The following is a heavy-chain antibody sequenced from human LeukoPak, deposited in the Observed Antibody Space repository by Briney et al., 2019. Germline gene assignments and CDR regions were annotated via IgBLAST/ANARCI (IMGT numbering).Heavy chain of an antibody. CDR1: GFTFSSYA. CDR3: ASAHGGSGYDRPFDY. J-gene: IGHJ4*02. Sequence: GGSLRLSCAASGFTFSSYAMSWVRQVPGKGLEWVSYIDSSASTTYYAGSVQGRFTISRDNAKNSLYLQMRSLRVEDTAFYYCASAHGGSGYDRPFDYWGQGTLVTVSS. V-gene: IGHV3-48*03. D-gene: IGHD5-12*01. CDR2: IDSSASTT.